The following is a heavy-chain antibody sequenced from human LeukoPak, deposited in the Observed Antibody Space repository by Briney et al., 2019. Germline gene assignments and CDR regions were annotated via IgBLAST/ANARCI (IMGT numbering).Heavy chain of an antibody. CDR1: GFTFSSYA. J-gene: IGHJ6*02. D-gene: IGHD2-2*02. Sequence: GGSLRLSCSASGFTFSSYAMHWVRQAPGKGLEYVSAISSNGGSTYYADSVKGRFTISRDNSKNTLYLQMNSLRAEDTAVYYCARDGDQLLYLTVYGMDVWGQGTTVTVSS. CDR2: ISSNGGST. V-gene: IGHV3-64*04. CDR3: ARDGDQLLYLTVYGMDV.